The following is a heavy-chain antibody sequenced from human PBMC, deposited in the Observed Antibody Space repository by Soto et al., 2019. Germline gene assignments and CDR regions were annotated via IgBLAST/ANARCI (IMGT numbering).Heavy chain of an antibody. CDR1: GGSISSYY. CDR2: IYYSGST. J-gene: IGHJ6*03. Sequence: SETLSLTCTVSGGSISSYYWSWIRQPPGKGLEWIGYIYYSGSTNYNPSLKSRVTISVDTSKSQFSLKLSSVTAADTAVYYCARDGAVRSYCSGGSGCSNYYYYMDVWGKGTTVTVSS. CDR3: ARDGAVRSYCSGGSGCSNYYYYMDV. V-gene: IGHV4-59*01. D-gene: IGHD2-15*01.